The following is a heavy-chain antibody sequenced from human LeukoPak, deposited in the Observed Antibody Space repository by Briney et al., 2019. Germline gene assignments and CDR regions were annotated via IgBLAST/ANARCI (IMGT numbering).Heavy chain of an antibody. CDR1: GFTFSSYW. V-gene: IGHV3-7*01. CDR3: ARDGRWGDYAISYFDY. Sequence: GGSLRLSCAASGFTFSSYWMSWVRQAPGKGLEWVANIKQDGSEKYYVDSVKGRFTISGDNAKNSLYLQMNSLRAEDTAVYYCARDGRWGDYAISYFDYWGQGTLVTVSS. CDR2: IKQDGSEK. J-gene: IGHJ4*02. D-gene: IGHD4-17*01.